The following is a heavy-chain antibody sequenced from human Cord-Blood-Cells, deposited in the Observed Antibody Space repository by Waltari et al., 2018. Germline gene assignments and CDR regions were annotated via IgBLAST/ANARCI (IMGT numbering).Heavy chain of an antibody. CDR3: ARAKAAAGTGRFDY. CDR1: GGSISSGGYY. D-gene: IGHD6-13*01. J-gene: IGHJ4*02. V-gene: IGHV4-31*03. CDR2: IYYSEST. Sequence: QVQLQESGPGLVKPSQTLSLTCTVSGGSISSGGYYLSWIRQHPGKGLEWIGYIYYSESTYYNPSLKSRVTISVDTSKNQFSLKLSSVTAADTAVYYCARAKAAAGTGRFDYWGQGTLVTVSS.